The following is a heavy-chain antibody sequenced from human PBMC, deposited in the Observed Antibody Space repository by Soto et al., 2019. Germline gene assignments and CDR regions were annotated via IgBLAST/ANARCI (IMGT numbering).Heavy chain of an antibody. CDR2: IYHSGST. Sequence: PSETLSLTCAVSGGSISSGGYSWSWIRQPPGKGLEWIGHIYHSGSTYYNPSLKSRVTISVDRSKNQFSLKLSSVTAADTAVYYCARTRGYCSSTSCYFDYWGQGTLVTVSS. CDR3: ARTRGYCSSTSCYFDY. V-gene: IGHV4-30-2*01. J-gene: IGHJ4*02. D-gene: IGHD2-2*01. CDR1: GGSISSGGYS.